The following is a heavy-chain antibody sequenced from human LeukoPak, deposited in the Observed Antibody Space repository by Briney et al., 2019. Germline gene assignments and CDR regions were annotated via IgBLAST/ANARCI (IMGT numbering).Heavy chain of an antibody. V-gene: IGHV4-39*07. J-gene: IGHJ5*02. CDR1: GGSISSSSYY. Sequence: PXXTLSXTCTVSGGSISSSSYYWGWIRQPPGKGLEWIGSIYYSGSTYYNPSLKSRVTISVNTSKNQFSLKLSSVTAADTAVYYCARIVVVITNWFDPWGQGTLVTVSS. CDR3: ARIVVVITNWFDP. D-gene: IGHD3-22*01. CDR2: IYYSGST.